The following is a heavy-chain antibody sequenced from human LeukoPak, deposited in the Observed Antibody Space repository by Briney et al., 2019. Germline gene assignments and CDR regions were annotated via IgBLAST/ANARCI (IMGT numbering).Heavy chain of an antibody. CDR1: GGSISSYY. J-gene: IGHJ6*02. CDR2: IYYSGST. Sequence: SETLSLTCTVSGGSISSYYWSWIRQPPGKGLEWIGYIYYSGSTNYNPSLKSRVTISVDTSKNQFSLKLSSVTAADTAVYYCARHGAVTYYDFWSGYSDPYGMDVWGQGTTVTVSS. D-gene: IGHD3-3*01. CDR3: ARHGAVTYYDFWSGYSDPYGMDV. V-gene: IGHV4-59*08.